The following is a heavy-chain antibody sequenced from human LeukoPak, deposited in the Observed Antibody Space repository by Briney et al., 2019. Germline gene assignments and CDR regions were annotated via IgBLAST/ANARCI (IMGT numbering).Heavy chain of an antibody. V-gene: IGHV3-23*01. CDR3: AKVPGDHIGSGRSGY. J-gene: IGHJ4*02. Sequence: PGGSLRLSCAASGFTFSSYAMSWVRQAPGKGLEWVSAISGSGGSTYYADSVKGRFTISRDNSKNTLYLRMNSLRAEDTAVYYCAKVPGDHIGSGRSGYWGQGTLVIVSS. D-gene: IGHD3-10*01. CDR2: ISGSGGST. CDR1: GFTFSSYA.